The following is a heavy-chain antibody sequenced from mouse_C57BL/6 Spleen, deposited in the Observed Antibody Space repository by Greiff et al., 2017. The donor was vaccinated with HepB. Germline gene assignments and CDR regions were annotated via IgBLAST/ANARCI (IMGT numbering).Heavy chain of an antibody. Sequence: EVKLMESGGGLVKPGGSLKLSCAASGFTFSSYAMSWVRQTPEKRLEWVATISDGGSYTYYPDNVKGRFTISRDNAKNNLYLQMSHLKSEDTAMYYCARDTLYGNYGWFAYWGQGTLVTVSA. CDR2: ISDGGSYT. V-gene: IGHV5-4*01. J-gene: IGHJ3*01. D-gene: IGHD2-1*01. CDR3: ARDTLYGNYGWFAY. CDR1: GFTFSSYA.